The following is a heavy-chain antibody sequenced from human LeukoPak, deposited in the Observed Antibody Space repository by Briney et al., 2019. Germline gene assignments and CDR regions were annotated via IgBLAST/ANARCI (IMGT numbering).Heavy chain of an antibody. CDR1: GFTFSSYN. CDR2: ISSSSSYI. Sequence: GGSLRLSCAASGFTFSSYNMNWVRQAPGKGLEWVSSISSSSSYIYYADSVRGRFTISRDNAKNSLYLQINSLRAEDTAVYYCARVRKYSGYGDYFDYWGQGTLVTVSS. D-gene: IGHD5-12*01. V-gene: IGHV3-21*01. J-gene: IGHJ4*02. CDR3: ARVRKYSGYGDYFDY.